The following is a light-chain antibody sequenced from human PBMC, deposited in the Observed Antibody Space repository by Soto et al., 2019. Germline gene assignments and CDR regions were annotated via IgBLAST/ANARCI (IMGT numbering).Light chain of an antibody. CDR1: SSSIGAGYD. Sequence: QSVLTQPPSVSGAPGQRVTISCTGSSSSIGAGYDVHWYQQLPGTAPKLLIYGNSNRPSGVPDRFSGSKSGTSASLAITGLQAEDESDYYCQSYDSSSHVVFGGGTKLTVL. CDR3: QSYDSSSHVV. CDR2: GNS. J-gene: IGLJ2*01. V-gene: IGLV1-40*01.